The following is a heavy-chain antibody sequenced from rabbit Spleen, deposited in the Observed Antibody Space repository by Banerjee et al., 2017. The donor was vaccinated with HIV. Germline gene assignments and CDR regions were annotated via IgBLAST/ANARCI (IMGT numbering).Heavy chain of an antibody. CDR3: ATVGTYAGNTYSNYFSL. Sequence: QEQVVESGGGLVTLGGSLKLSCKVSGIDFSTYGISWVRQAPGKGLEWIAYIYPHYGSTDYASWVNGRFSISLDNAQTTVFLQMTSLTAADTATYFCATVGTYAGNTYSNYFSLWGQGTLVTV. D-gene: IGHD8-1*01. CDR2: IYPHYGST. J-gene: IGHJ4*01. CDR1: GIDFSTYG. V-gene: IGHV1S47*01.